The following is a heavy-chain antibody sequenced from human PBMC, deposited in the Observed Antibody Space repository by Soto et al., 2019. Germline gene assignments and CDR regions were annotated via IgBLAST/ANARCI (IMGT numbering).Heavy chain of an antibody. CDR2: IYYSGST. J-gene: IGHJ4*02. V-gene: IGHV4-30-4*01. CDR1: GGSISSGDYY. CDR3: ARGDSSGYYRQYYFDY. Sequence: QVQLQESGPGLVKPSQTLSLTCTVSGGSISSGDYYWSWIRQPPGKGLEWIGYIYYSGSTYYNPSLKSRVTISVDTSKNQFSLKLSSVTAADTAVYYCARGDSSGYYRQYYFDYWGQGTLVTVSS. D-gene: IGHD3-22*01.